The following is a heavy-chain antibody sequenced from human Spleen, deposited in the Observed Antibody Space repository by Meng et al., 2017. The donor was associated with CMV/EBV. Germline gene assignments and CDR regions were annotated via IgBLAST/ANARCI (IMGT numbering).Heavy chain of an antibody. J-gene: IGHJ6*02. V-gene: IGHV3-7*01. D-gene: IGHD2-15*01. CDR3: ARAGSYWDCSGGNCYYYYYGMDV. Sequence: GESLKISCAASGFTFSSYWMSWVRQAPGKGLEWVANIKEDGSEKYYVESVKGRFTISRDNAQSSLYLQMNSLRVEDTAVYYCARAGSYWDCSGGNCYYYYYGMDVWGRGTTVTVSS. CDR2: IKEDGSEK. CDR1: GFTFSSYW.